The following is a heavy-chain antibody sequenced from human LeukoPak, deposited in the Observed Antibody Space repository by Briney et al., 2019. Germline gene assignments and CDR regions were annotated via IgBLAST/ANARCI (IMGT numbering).Heavy chain of an antibody. CDR1: GFTFSSYS. CDR3: ARDLGNYGMDV. CDR2: ISSSSSYI. J-gene: IGHJ6*02. Sequence: GGSLRLSCAASGFTFSSYSMNWARQAPGKGLEWVSSISSSSSYIYYADSVKGRFTISRDNAKNSLYLQMNSLRAEDTAVYYCARDLGNYGMDVWGQGTTVTVSS. V-gene: IGHV3-21*01. D-gene: IGHD1-26*01.